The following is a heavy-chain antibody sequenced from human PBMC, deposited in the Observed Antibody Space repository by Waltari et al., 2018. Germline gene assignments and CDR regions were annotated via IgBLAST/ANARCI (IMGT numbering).Heavy chain of an antibody. J-gene: IGHJ6*03. CDR1: GGSISSYY. D-gene: IGHD2-2*01. Sequence: QVQLQESGPGLVKPSETLSLTCTVSGGSISSYYWSWIRQPAGKGLEWIGPIYTSWIPNYNRVLKSRVTRSVDTSKNQFYLKLSSVTAADTAGYYWARFVVVPAAKYYYYYYMDVWGKVTTVTMSS. CDR2: IYTSWIP. V-gene: IGHV4-4*07. CDR3: ARFVVVPAAKYYYYYYMDV.